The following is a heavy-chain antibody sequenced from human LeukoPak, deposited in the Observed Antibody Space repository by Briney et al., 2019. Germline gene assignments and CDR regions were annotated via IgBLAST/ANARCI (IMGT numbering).Heavy chain of an antibody. J-gene: IGHJ4*02. CDR2: IIPIFGTA. Sequence: GASVKVSCKASGGTFSSYAISWVRQAPGQGLEWIGGIIPIFGTANYAQKFQGRVTITADESTSTAYMELSGLRSEDTAVYYCARNAVAGFYYFDYWGQGTLVTVSS. V-gene: IGHV1-69*01. CDR1: GGTFSSYA. D-gene: IGHD6-19*01. CDR3: ARNAVAGFYYFDY.